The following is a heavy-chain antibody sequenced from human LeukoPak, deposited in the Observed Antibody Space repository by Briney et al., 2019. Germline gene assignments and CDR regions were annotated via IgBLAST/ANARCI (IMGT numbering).Heavy chain of an antibody. Sequence: SETLSLTCTVSGGSISSYYWSWIRQPAGKGLEWIGRIYTSGSTNYNPSLKSRVTMSVDSSKNQFSLKLSSVTAADTAVYYCARGAAAGGWFDPWGQGTLVTVSS. CDR2: IYTSGST. CDR1: GGSISSYY. D-gene: IGHD6-13*01. CDR3: ARGAAAGGWFDP. J-gene: IGHJ5*02. V-gene: IGHV4-4*07.